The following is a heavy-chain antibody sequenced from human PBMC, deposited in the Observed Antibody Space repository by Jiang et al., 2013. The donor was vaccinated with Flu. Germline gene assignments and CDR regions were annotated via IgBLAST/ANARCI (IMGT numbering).Heavy chain of an antibody. J-gene: IGHJ4*02. CDR1: GFTVSSNY. V-gene: IGHV3-53*01. D-gene: IGHD3-22*01. Sequence: PGGSLRLSCAASGFTVSSNYMSWVRQAPGKGLEWVSVIYSGGSTYYADSVKGRFTISRDNSKNTLYLQMNSLRAEDTAVYYCARDTYYYDSSGYYFRDYWGQGTLVTVSS. CDR3: ARDTYYYDSSGYYFRDY. CDR2: IYSGGST.